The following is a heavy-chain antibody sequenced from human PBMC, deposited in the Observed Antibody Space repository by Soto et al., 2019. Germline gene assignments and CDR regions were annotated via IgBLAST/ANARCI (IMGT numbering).Heavy chain of an antibody. CDR3: AKDLRRRVVTAPMGY. CDR2: ISYDGSNK. V-gene: IGHV3-30*18. Sequence: QVQLVESGGGVVQPGRSLRLSCAASGFTFSSYGMHWVRQAPGKGLEWVAVISYDGSNKYYADSVKGRFTISRDNSKNTLSLQMNSLRAEDTAVYYCAKDLRRRVVTAPMGYWGQGTLVTVSS. J-gene: IGHJ4*02. CDR1: GFTFSSYG. D-gene: IGHD2-21*02.